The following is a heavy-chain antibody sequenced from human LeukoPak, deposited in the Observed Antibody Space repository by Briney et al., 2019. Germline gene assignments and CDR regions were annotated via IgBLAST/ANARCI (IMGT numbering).Heavy chain of an antibody. V-gene: IGHV1-24*01. J-gene: IGHJ4*02. D-gene: IGHD2-2*01. CDR3: ARGGPAASRYYFDY. Sequence: ASVKVSCKVSVYTLTELSMHWVRQAPGKGLEWMGGFDPEDGETIYAQKFQGRVTMTEDTSTDTAYMELSSLRSEDTAVYYCARGGPAASRYYFDYWGQGTLVTVSS. CDR2: FDPEDGET. CDR1: VYTLTELS.